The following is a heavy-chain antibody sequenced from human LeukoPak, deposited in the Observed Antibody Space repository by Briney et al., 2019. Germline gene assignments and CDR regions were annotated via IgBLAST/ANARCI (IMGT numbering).Heavy chain of an antibody. CDR1: GFTFSSYW. V-gene: IGHV3-74*03. CDR2: VNSDGSSI. CDR3: AREGRVSGYDFDC. Sequence: GGSLRLSCAASGFTFSSYWMHWVRQAPGKGLVWVSRVNSDGSSITYADSVKGRFTISRDNAKNTLYLQMNSLRVEDTAVYYCAREGRVSGYDFDCWGQGTLVTVSS. D-gene: IGHD5-12*01. J-gene: IGHJ4*02.